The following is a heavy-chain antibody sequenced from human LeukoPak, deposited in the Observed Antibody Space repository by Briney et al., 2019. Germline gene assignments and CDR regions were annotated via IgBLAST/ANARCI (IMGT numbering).Heavy chain of an antibody. CDR1: GGSISSYY. CDR3: ASSVRGRAAAAGSYYYYYYMDV. Sequence: SETLSLTCTVSGGSISSYYWSWIRQPPGKGLEWIGYIYYSGSTNYNPSLKSRVTISVDTSKNQFSLKLSSVTAADTAVYYCASSVRGRAAAAGSYYYYYYMDVWGKGTTVTVSS. D-gene: IGHD6-13*01. CDR2: IYYSGST. V-gene: IGHV4-59*01. J-gene: IGHJ6*03.